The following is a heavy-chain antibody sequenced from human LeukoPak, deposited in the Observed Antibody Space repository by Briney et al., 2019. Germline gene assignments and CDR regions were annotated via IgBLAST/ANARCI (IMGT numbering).Heavy chain of an antibody. CDR3: RRDGYKWAVDI. D-gene: IGHD5-24*01. V-gene: IGHV3-7*02. Sequence: GGSLRLSCAASGFTSSSYWMSWVRQAPGKGLEWVANIKQDGSEKYYVDSVKGRFTISRDNAKNSLYLQMNSLRAEDTAVYYCRRDGYKWAVDIWGQGTMVTVSS. CDR1: GFTSSSYW. CDR2: IKQDGSEK. J-gene: IGHJ3*02.